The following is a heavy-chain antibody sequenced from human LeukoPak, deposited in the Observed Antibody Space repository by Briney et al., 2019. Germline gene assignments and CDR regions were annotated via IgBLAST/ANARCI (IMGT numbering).Heavy chain of an antibody. V-gene: IGHV1-2*02. Sequence: ASVKVSCKASGYTFTGYYMHWVRQAPGQGLEWMRWIDPNSGGTNYAQKFQGRVTMTRDTSISTAYMELSRLRSDDTAVYYCARDRHTMVRGVIITDFDYWGQGTLVTVSS. CDR3: ARDRHTMVRGVIITDFDY. J-gene: IGHJ4*02. D-gene: IGHD3-10*01. CDR2: IDPNSGGT. CDR1: GYTFTGYY.